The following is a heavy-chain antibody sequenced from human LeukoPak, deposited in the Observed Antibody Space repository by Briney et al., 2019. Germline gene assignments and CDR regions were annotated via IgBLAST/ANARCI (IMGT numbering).Heavy chain of an antibody. CDR1: GYTFNDYY. CDR3: ARLLMVRGVIDYFDY. J-gene: IGHJ4*02. CDR2: INPNSGDT. D-gene: IGHD3-10*01. V-gene: IGHV1-2*02. Sequence: ASVKVSCKASGYTFNDYYMHWVRHAPGQGLEWMGWINPNSGDTNCAQKFQGRVTMTRDTSISTDYIELSRLRSDDTAGYYCARLLMVRGVIDYFDYWGQGTLVTVSS.